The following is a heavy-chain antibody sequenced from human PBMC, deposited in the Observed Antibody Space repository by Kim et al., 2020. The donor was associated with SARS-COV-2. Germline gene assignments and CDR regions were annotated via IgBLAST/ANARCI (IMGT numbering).Heavy chain of an antibody. CDR3: ARANGERGVDYYYGMDV. Sequence: SETLSLTCTVSGGSISSGDYYWSWIRQPPGKGLEWIGYIYYSGSTYYNPSLKSRVTISVDTSKNQFSLKLSSVTAADTAVYYCARANGERGVDYYYGMDVWGQGTTVTVSS. D-gene: IGHD3-10*01. V-gene: IGHV4-30-4*01. CDR1: GGSISSGDYY. J-gene: IGHJ6*02. CDR2: IYYSGST.